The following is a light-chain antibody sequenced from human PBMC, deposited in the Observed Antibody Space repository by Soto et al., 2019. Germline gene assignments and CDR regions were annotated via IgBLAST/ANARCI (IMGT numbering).Light chain of an antibody. CDR1: QSVSSY. Sequence: IVLTQSPATLSLSPGERATLSCRASQSVSSYLAWYQQKPGQAPRLLIYDASNRATGIPARFSGSGSATDFTLTISSLEPEDFAVYYCQQRSNWPPSITFGQGTRLEIK. CDR2: DAS. J-gene: IGKJ5*01. V-gene: IGKV3-11*01. CDR3: QQRSNWPPSIT.